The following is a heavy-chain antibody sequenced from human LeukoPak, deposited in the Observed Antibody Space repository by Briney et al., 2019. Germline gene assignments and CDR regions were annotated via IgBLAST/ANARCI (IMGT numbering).Heavy chain of an antibody. Sequence: ASVKVSCKASGYTFTNYGISWVRQAPGQGLEWMGWISGYNGYTNFAQKLQGRVTMTTDTSTSTAYMELRSLRSDDTAVYYCARVTGYGGSERFDAFDIWGQGTMVTVSS. D-gene: IGHD5-12*01. V-gene: IGHV1-18*01. J-gene: IGHJ3*02. CDR3: ARVTGYGGSERFDAFDI. CDR1: GYTFTNYG. CDR2: ISGYNGYT.